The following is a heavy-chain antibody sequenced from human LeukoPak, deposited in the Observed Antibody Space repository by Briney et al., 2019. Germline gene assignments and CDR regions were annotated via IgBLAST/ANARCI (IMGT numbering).Heavy chain of an antibody. D-gene: IGHD1-26*01. CDR2: IYYIGTT. CDR3: ASASGTYYEGFDS. V-gene: IGHV4-39*01. J-gene: IGHJ4*02. Sequence: SETLSLTCSVSGGAFRSSGSYWGWIRQPPGKGLEWIESIYYIGTTYYNPSLESRVSISLDTSRNQFSLKLTSVTASDTAVYYCASASGTYYEGFDSWGQGTLVSVSS. CDR1: GGAFRSSGSY.